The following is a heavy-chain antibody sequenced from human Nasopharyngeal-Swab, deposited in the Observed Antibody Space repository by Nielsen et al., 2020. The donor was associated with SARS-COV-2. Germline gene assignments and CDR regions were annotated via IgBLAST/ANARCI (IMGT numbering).Heavy chain of an antibody. V-gene: IGHV1-18*01. J-gene: IGHJ3*02. CDR1: GYTFTSYG. Sequence: ASVKVSCKASGYTFTSYGISWVRQAPGQGLEWMGWISAYNGNTNYAQKLQGRVTTTTDTSTSTAYMELRSLRSEDTAVYYCARKSLGYSSGWLVAFDIWGQGTMVTVSS. CDR3: ARKSLGYSSGWLVAFDI. CDR2: ISAYNGNT. D-gene: IGHD6-19*01.